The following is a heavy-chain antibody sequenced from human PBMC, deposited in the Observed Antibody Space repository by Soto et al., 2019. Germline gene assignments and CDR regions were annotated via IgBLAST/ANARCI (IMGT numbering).Heavy chain of an antibody. CDR1: GDSLNNYY. CDR2: IYYSGST. V-gene: IGHV4-59*01. D-gene: IGHD6-19*01. CDR3: ARSSGWDFDY. Sequence: PSETLSLTCTVSGDSLNNYYWTWVRQPPGKSLEWIGYIYYSGSTNYNPSLKSRVTISVDTSKNQFSLNLISVTAADTAVYYCARSSGWDFDYWGQGTLVTVSS. J-gene: IGHJ4*02.